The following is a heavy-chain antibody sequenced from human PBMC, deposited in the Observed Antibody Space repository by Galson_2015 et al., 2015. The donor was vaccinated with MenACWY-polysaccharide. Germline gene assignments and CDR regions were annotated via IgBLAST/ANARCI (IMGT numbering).Heavy chain of an antibody. CDR2: TYYRSKWYS. V-gene: IGHV6-1*01. J-gene: IGHJ4*02. Sequence: CAISGDSVSSHSAAWNWIRQSPSRGLEWLGRTYYRSKWYSYYAPSVKNRITIQPDTSKNQFSLQLTSVTPEDPAMYYCASQGIAVAGVIDYRGQGSLVTVSS. CDR3: ASQGIAVAGVIDY. D-gene: IGHD6-19*01. CDR1: GDSVSSHSAA.